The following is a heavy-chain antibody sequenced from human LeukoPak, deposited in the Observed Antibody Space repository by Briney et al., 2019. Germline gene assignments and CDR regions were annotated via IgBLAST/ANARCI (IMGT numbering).Heavy chain of an antibody. Sequence: ASVKVSCQACGYTFNDYYMRWVRQAPGQGLEWMGWINPNSGGTNYAQKFQGRVTMTRDTSISTAYMELSRLRSDDTAVYYCARDNWNDDGSYDYWGQGTLVTVSS. D-gene: IGHD1-1*01. CDR2: INPNSGGT. CDR3: ARDNWNDDGSYDY. CDR1: GYTFNDYY. J-gene: IGHJ4*02. V-gene: IGHV1-2*02.